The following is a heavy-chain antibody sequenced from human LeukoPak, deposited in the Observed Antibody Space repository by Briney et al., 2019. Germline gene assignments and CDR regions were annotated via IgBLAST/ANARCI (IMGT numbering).Heavy chain of an antibody. D-gene: IGHD2-2*01. Sequence: GGSLRLTCAACGFTFSYYAMTWVRQAPGKGLEWISGISGSGGSTYYGDSVKGRFTISRDNSKNTLYLQMNSLRAEDTAVYYCAKSRAVVPAAINYWGQGTLVTVSS. CDR2: ISGSGGST. J-gene: IGHJ4*02. V-gene: IGHV3-23*01. CDR1: GFTFSYYA. CDR3: AKSRAVVPAAINY.